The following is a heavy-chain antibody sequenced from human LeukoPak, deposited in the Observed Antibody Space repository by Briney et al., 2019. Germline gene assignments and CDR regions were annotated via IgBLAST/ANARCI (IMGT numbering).Heavy chain of an antibody. J-gene: IGHJ5*02. D-gene: IGHD5-12*01. Sequence: PSETLSLTCTVSGGSTSSSSYYWGWIRQPPGKGLEWIGSIYYSGSTYYNPSLKSRVTISVDTSKNQFSLKLSSVTAADTAVYYCARRAGYSGYDSPDWFDPWGQGTLVTVSS. CDR2: IYYSGST. CDR3: ARRAGYSGYDSPDWFDP. CDR1: GGSTSSSSYY. V-gene: IGHV4-39*01.